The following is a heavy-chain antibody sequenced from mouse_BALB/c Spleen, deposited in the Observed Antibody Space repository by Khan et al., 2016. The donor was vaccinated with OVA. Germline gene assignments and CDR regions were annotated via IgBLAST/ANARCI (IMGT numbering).Heavy chain of an antibody. V-gene: IGHV3-2*02. D-gene: IGHD1-2*01. CDR3: ARTARK. CDR2: ISYSGST. J-gene: IGHJ2*01. Sequence: VQLQQSGPGLVKPSQSLSLTCTVTGYSITSGYGWNWIRQFPGNKLEWMGYISYSGSTNYNPSLKSRISITRDTSSNTAYLQLSSLTSEDTAVYYCARTARKWGQGTTLTVSS. CDR1: GYSITSGYG.